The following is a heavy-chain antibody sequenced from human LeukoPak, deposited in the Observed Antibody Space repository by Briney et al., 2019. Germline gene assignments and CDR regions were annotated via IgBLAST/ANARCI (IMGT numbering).Heavy chain of an antibody. CDR3: ARVKYGGHLYYFDY. J-gene: IGHJ4*02. CDR1: GFTFSTYS. V-gene: IGHV3-48*02. Sequence: GGSLRLSCAASGFTFSTYSMSWVRQVPGKGLEWVSYISSSSNTIYDADSVKGRFTISRDNAKNSLYLQMNSLRDEDTAVYYCARVKYGGHLYYFDYWGQGTLVTVSS. D-gene: IGHD4/OR15-4a*01. CDR2: ISSSSNTI.